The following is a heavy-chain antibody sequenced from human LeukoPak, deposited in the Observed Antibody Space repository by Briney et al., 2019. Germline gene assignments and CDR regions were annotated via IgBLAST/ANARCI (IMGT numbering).Heavy chain of an antibody. V-gene: IGHV5-51*01. D-gene: IGHD2-2*02. J-gene: IGHJ5*02. CDR2: IYPGDSDT. Sequence: GESLQISCKSSGYSFTNYWIGWVRQMPGKGLEWMGVIYPGDSDTRYSPSFQGQVTISADKSISTAYLQWSSLKASDTAMYYCARHGVGYCTSTSCYTNNWFDPWGQGTLVTVSS. CDR3: ARHGVGYCTSTSCYTNNWFDP. CDR1: GYSFTNYW.